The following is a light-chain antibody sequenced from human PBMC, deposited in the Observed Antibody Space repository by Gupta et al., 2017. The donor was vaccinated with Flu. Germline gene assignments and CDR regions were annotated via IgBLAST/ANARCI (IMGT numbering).Light chain of an antibody. CDR1: SLRSYY. CDR3: NSRDSSGNHDV. Sequence: SSELTQDPAVSVALGQTVRITCQGDSLRSYYASWYQQKPGQAPVLVIYGKNNRPSGIPDRFPGSSSGNTASLTITGAQAEDEADYYCNSRDSSGNHDVFGTGTKVTVL. CDR2: GKN. V-gene: IGLV3-19*01. J-gene: IGLJ1*01.